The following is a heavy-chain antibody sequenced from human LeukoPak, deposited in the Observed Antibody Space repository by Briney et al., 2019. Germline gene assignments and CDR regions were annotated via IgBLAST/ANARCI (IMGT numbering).Heavy chain of an antibody. Sequence: PGGSLRLSCAASGFTFDDYAMHWVRQAPGKGLEWVSGISWNSGSIGYADSVKGRFTISRDNAKNSLYLQMNSLRAEDTALYYCAKSAVVFGLYSSGWYPALGGNDFDYWGQGTLVTVSS. CDR2: ISWNSGSI. J-gene: IGHJ4*02. V-gene: IGHV3-9*01. CDR3: AKSAVVFGLYSSGWYPALGGNDFDY. D-gene: IGHD6-19*01. CDR1: GFTFDDYA.